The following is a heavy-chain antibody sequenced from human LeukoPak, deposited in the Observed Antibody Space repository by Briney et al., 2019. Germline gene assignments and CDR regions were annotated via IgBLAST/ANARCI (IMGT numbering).Heavy chain of an antibody. D-gene: IGHD3-10*01. CDR1: GFTFSSYA. Sequence: PGGSLRLSCAASGFTFSSYAMSWVRQAPGKGLEWVSSISGNDDGTYYADSVKGRFTISRDNSKNTLYLQMNSLRAEDTAIYYCAKRGPIYSASPGNYFDYWGQGTLVTVSS. V-gene: IGHV3-23*01. J-gene: IGHJ4*02. CDR3: AKRGPIYSASPGNYFDY. CDR2: ISGNDDGT.